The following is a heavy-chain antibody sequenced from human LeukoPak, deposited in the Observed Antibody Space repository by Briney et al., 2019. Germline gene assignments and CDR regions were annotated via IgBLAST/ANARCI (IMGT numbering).Heavy chain of an antibody. Sequence: PGGSLRLSCAASGFTFSSYAMSWVRQAPRKGLEWVSAISGSGGSTYYADSVKGRFTISRDNSKNTLYLQMNSLRAEDTAVYYCVQEGPRGLAFDIWGQGTKVTVSS. V-gene: IGHV3-23*01. CDR1: GFTFSSYA. CDR2: ISGSGGST. J-gene: IGHJ3*02. CDR3: VQEGPRGLAFDI.